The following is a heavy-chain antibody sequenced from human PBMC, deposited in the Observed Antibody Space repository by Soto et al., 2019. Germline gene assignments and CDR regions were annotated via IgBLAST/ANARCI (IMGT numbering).Heavy chain of an antibody. CDR3: ARFSSSWYFDY. V-gene: IGHV3-11*06. CDR1: GFTFSDYY. Sequence: QVQLVESGGGLVKPGGSLRLSCAASGFTFSDYYMSWIRQAPGKGLEWVSYISSSSSYTNYADSVKGRFTISRDNAKNSLYLQMNSLRAEDTAVYYCARFSSSWYFDYWGQGTLVTVSS. CDR2: ISSSSSYT. J-gene: IGHJ4*02. D-gene: IGHD6-13*01.